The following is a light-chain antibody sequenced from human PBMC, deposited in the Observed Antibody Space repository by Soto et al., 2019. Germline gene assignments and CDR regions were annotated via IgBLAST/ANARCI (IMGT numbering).Light chain of an antibody. CDR3: QQYKTWPPLT. Sequence: EIVMTQSPATLSVSPGESATLSCRASQSVGYNLAWYQQKPGQGPRLLIYGAFTRGTGIPARFSGSGSGTEFTLTISSLQYEDFGVYYCQQYKTWPPLTFGGGTKVEIK. J-gene: IGKJ4*01. CDR1: QSVGYN. V-gene: IGKV3-15*01. CDR2: GAF.